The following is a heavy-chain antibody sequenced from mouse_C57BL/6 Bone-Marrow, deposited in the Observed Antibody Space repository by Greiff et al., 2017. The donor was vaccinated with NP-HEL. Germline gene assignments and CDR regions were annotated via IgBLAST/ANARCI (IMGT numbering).Heavy chain of an antibody. J-gene: IGHJ2*01. CDR3: ARSGGYYYGSSSYYFDY. CDR2: IFPGSGST. CDR1: GYTFTDYY. Sequence: QVQLKESGPELVKPGASVKISCKASGYTFTDYYINWVKQRPGQGLEWIGWIFPGSGSTYYNEKFKGKATLTVDKSSSTAYMLLSSLTSEDSAVYFCARSGGYYYGSSSYYFDYWGQGTTLTVSS. D-gene: IGHD1-1*01. V-gene: IGHV1-75*01.